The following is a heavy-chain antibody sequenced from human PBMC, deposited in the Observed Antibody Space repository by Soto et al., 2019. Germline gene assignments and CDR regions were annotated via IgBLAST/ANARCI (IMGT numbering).Heavy chain of an antibody. Sequence: KQSQTPSLTCAISGDSVSSNSAAWNWIRQSPSRGLEWLGRTYYRSKWYNDYAVSVKSRITINPDTSKNQFSLQLNSVTPEDTAVYYCARDMPPQRLLITSGWVFDYWGQGTLVTVSS. CDR3: ARDMPPQRLLITSGWVFDY. V-gene: IGHV6-1*01. CDR2: TYYRSKWYN. CDR1: GDSVSSNSAA. J-gene: IGHJ4*02. D-gene: IGHD6-19*01.